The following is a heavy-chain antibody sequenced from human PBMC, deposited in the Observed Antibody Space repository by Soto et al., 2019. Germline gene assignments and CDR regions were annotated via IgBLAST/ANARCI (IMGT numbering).Heavy chain of an antibody. CDR3: ARNSSDSYGWIDP. D-gene: IGHD3-22*01. J-gene: IGHJ5*02. CDR1: GYTFTNFG. Sequence: ASLKVSCKASGYTFTNFGISWGRQAPGQGLEWMGWISAYIAYGQSAKNFQGRVSMTTDTSTNTAYMELKSLRSDDTATYYCARNSSDSYGWIDPWGQGTLVTVSS. V-gene: IGHV1-18*01. CDR2: ISAYIAYG.